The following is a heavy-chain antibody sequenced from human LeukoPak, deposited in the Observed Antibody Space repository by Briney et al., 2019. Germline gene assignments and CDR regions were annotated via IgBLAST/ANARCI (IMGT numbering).Heavy chain of an antibody. Sequence: ASVTVSCTASGYTFTGYYMHWVRQAPGQGLEWMGWISAYNGNTNYAQKLQGRVTMTTDTSTSTAYMELRSLRSDDTAVYYCARGGDYYDSSGYYNWFDPWGQGTLVTVSS. D-gene: IGHD3-22*01. CDR1: GYTFTGYY. V-gene: IGHV1-18*04. CDR3: ARGGDYYDSSGYYNWFDP. CDR2: ISAYNGNT. J-gene: IGHJ5*02.